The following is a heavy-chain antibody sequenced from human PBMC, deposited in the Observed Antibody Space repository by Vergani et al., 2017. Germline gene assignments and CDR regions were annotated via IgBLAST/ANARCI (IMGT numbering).Heavy chain of an antibody. CDR2: IYYSGST. D-gene: IGHD4-17*01. CDR1: GGSISSYY. CDR3: ARASTVTTTAFDY. Sequence: QVQLQQWGAGLLKPSETLSLTCAVYGGSISSYYWSWIRQPPGKGLEWIGYIYYSGSTNYNPSLKSRVTISVDTSKNQFSLKLSSVTAADTAVYYCARASTVTTTAFDYWGQGTLVTVSS. V-gene: IGHV4-59*01. J-gene: IGHJ4*02.